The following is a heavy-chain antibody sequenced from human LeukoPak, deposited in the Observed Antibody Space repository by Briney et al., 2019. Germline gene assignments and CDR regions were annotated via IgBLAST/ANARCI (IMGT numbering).Heavy chain of an antibody. CDR2: ISSGGGST. CDR1: GITFNKYA. CDR3: AKKSLYDFWSGTDY. Sequence: GGSLRLSGAAAGITFNKYAMSWVRQAPGKGLEWVSGISSGGGSTYYADSVKGRFTISRDNSKNTLYLQMNSLRAEDTAVYYCAKKSLYDFWSGTDYWGQGTLVTVSS. V-gene: IGHV3-23*01. J-gene: IGHJ4*02. D-gene: IGHD3-3*01.